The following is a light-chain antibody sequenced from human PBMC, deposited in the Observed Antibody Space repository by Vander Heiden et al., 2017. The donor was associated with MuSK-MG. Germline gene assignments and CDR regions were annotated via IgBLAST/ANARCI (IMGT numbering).Light chain of an antibody. CDR2: DVS. CDR1: SSDVGGYNY. CDR3: SSYTSSSTPYYV. V-gene: IGLV2-14*01. Sequence: QSALTQPASVSGPPGQSSTISCTGTSSDVGGYNYVSWYQQHPGKAPKLMIYDVSNRPSGVSNRFSGSKSGNTASLTISGLQAEDEADYYCSSYTSSSTPYYVFGTGTKVTVL. J-gene: IGLJ1*01.